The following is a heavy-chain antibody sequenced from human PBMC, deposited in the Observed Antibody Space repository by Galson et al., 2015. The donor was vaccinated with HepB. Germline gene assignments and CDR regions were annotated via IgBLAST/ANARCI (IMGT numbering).Heavy chain of an antibody. J-gene: IGHJ5*02. Sequence: SLRLSCAASGFTFSSYSMNWVRQAPGKGLEWVSSISSSSSCIYYADSVKGRFTISRDNAKNSLYLQMNSLRAEDTAVYYCASREDCSGGSCYGENWFDPWGQGTLVTVSS. D-gene: IGHD2-15*01. CDR2: ISSSSSCI. V-gene: IGHV3-21*01. CDR1: GFTFSSYS. CDR3: ASREDCSGGSCYGENWFDP.